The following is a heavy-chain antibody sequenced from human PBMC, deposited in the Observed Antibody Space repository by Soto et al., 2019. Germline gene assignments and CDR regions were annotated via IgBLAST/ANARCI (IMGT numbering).Heavy chain of an antibody. J-gene: IGHJ3*02. D-gene: IGHD6-19*01. CDR2: IKQDGSEK. CDR3: ARDRAQWPVILDAFDI. Sequence: GGSLRLSCAASGFTFSSYWMSWVRQAPGKGLEWVANIKQDGSEKYYVDSVKGRFTISRDNAKNSLYLQMNSLRAEDTAVYYCARDRAQWPVILDAFDIWGQGTMVTVSS. V-gene: IGHV3-7*01. CDR1: GFTFSSYW.